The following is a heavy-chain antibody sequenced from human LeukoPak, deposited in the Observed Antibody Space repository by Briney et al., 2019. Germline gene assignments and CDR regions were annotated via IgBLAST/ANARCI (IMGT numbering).Heavy chain of an antibody. CDR1: GFTFNNFA. Sequence: RSGGSLRLSCAASGFTFNNFAMHWVRQAPGKGLEWVAVTSYDGRDNYYVDSVKGRFTISRDNSKNTLFLQMNSLSPEDTAVYYCVTYSYGYTPSSPFDYWGQGTLVTVSS. D-gene: IGHD5-18*01. CDR3: VTYSYGYTPSSPFDY. J-gene: IGHJ4*02. V-gene: IGHV3-30*04. CDR2: TSYDGRDN.